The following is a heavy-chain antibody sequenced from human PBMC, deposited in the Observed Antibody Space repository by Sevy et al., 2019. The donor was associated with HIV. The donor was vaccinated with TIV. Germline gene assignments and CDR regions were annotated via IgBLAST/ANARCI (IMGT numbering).Heavy chain of an antibody. D-gene: IGHD3-16*02. V-gene: IGHV1-2*06. CDR3: ARDQRDYVWGSYRPPTVGMDV. J-gene: IGHJ6*02. Sequence: ASVKVSCKASGYTFTGYYMHWVRQAPGQGLEWMGRINPNSGGTNYAQKFQGRVTMTRDTSISTAYLELSRLRSDDTAVYYCARDQRDYVWGSYRPPTVGMDVWGQGTTVTVSS. CDR2: INPNSGGT. CDR1: GYTFTGYY.